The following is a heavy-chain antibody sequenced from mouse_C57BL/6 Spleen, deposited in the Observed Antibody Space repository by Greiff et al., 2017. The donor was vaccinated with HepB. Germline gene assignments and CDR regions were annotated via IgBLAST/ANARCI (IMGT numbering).Heavy chain of an antibody. Sequence: EVKLVESGPELVKPGASVKISCKASGYSFTDYNMNWVKQSNGKSLEWIGVINPNYGTTSYNQKFKGKATLTVDQSSSTAYMQLNSLTSEDSAVYYCARWNYGYQEGYFDVWGTGTTVTVSS. CDR2: INPNYGTT. V-gene: IGHV1-39*01. CDR3: ARWNYGYQEGYFDV. CDR1: GYSFTDYN. J-gene: IGHJ1*03. D-gene: IGHD1-2*01.